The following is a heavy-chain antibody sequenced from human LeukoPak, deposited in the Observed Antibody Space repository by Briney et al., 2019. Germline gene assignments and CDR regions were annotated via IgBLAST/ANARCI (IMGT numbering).Heavy chain of an antibody. J-gene: IGHJ4*02. CDR3: ARAPLYSSSWYSFH. Sequence: ASVKVSCKASGYTFTSYGISWVRQAPGQGLEWMGRIIPIFGTANYAQKFQGRVTITTDESTSTAYMELSILRSEDTAVYYCARAPLYSSSWYSFHWGQGTLVTVSS. CDR2: IIPIFGTA. V-gene: IGHV1-69*05. D-gene: IGHD6-13*01. CDR1: GYTFTSYG.